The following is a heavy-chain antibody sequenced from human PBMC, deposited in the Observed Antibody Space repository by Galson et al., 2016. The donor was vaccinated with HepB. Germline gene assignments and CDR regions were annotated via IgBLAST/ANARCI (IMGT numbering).Heavy chain of an antibody. CDR3: LKVTTKYNSRCAFDI. CDR1: GFTFDDYV. V-gene: IGHV3-9*01. D-gene: IGHD1-1*01. CDR2: IGWTSSSL. Sequence: SLRLSCAASGFTFDDYVMHWVRQAPGKGLEWVSGIGWTSSSLGYADSVKGRFTISRDSAKNSLYLQMNSLRDEDTAFYYCLKVTTKYNSRCAFDIWGQGTMVIVSS. J-gene: IGHJ3*02.